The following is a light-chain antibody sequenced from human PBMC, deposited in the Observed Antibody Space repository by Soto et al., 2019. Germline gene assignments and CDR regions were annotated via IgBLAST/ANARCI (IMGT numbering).Light chain of an antibody. CDR2: GAF. CDR3: QQYNDWPLT. CDR1: QTVTSN. Sequence: EIVLTQSPVTLSSSPGERATLSCRASQTVTSNYLAWYQQKPGQAPSLLIYGAFTRATGIPARFSGTGSGTEFTLTISSLQSEDFALYYCQQYNDWPLTFGQGTKVDIK. J-gene: IGKJ1*01. V-gene: IGKV3-15*01.